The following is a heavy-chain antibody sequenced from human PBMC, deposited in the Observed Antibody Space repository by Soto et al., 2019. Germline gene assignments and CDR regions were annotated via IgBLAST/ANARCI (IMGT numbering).Heavy chain of an antibody. CDR1: GFTFSSYD. CDR3: ARGPRYYGMDV. V-gene: IGHV3-13*04. Sequence: GGSLRLSCAASGFTFSSYDMHWVRQATGKGLEWVSAIGTAGDTYYPGSVKGRFTISRENAKNSSYLQMNSLRAGDTAVYYCARGPRYYGMDVWGQGTTVTVSS. CDR2: IGTAGDT. J-gene: IGHJ6*02.